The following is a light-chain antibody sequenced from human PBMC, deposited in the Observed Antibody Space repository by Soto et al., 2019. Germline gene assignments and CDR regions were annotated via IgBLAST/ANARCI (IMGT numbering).Light chain of an antibody. J-gene: IGLJ2*01. CDR2: EVT. CDR1: SSDVAGSDY. V-gene: IGLV2-8*01. CDR3: SSFARGDNPHVP. Sequence: QSALTQPPSASGSPGQSVTISCTGTSSDVAGSDYVSWYQQHPGKAPKLIIYEVTKRPAGVPDRFSGSKSGNTASLTVSGLQADVASYYYCSSFARGDNPHVPFGGGTKLTVL.